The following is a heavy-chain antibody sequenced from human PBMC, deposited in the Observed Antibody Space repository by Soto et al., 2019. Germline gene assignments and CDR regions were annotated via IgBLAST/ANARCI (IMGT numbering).Heavy chain of an antibody. J-gene: IGHJ5*02. CDR1: GFTFSSYA. D-gene: IGHD3-22*01. V-gene: IGHV3-23*01. Sequence: GGSLRLSCAASGFTFSSYAMSWVRQAPGKGLEWVSAISGSGGSTYYADSVKGRFTISRDNSKNTLYLQMNSLRAEDTAVYYCAKDSAYYYDSSGYYNNWFDPWGQGTLVTVSS. CDR2: ISGSGGST. CDR3: AKDSAYYYDSSGYYNNWFDP.